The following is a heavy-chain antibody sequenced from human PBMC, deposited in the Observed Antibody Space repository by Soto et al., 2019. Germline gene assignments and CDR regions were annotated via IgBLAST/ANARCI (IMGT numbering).Heavy chain of an antibody. CDR3: ARVIYGSFDY. J-gene: IGHJ4*02. CDR1: GFTFSSYG. D-gene: IGHD3-10*01. Sequence: QVQLVESGGGVVQPGRSLRLSCAASGFTFSSYGMHWVRQAPGKGLEWMAVIWYDGSNKYYADSVKGRFTISRDNSKNTLYLQMNSLRAEDTAVYYCARVIYGSFDYWGQGTLVTVSS. V-gene: IGHV3-33*01. CDR2: IWYDGSNK.